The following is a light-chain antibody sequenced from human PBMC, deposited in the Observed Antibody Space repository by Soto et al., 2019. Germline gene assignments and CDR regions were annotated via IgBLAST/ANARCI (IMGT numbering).Light chain of an antibody. CDR3: QSYDSSRSGAAV. CDR1: SSNIGAGYD. CDR2: GNS. V-gene: IGLV1-40*01. Sequence: QSVLTQPPSVSGAPGQRGTISCTGSSSNIGAGYDVHWYQQLPGPAPKLLIYGNSNRPSGVPDRFSGSKSGTSASLAITGFPAEDETDYYGQSYDSSRSGAAVFGGGTQLTVL. J-gene: IGLJ7*01.